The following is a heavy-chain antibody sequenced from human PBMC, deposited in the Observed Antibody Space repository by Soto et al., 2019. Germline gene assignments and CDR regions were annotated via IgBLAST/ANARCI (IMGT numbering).Heavy chain of an antibody. Sequence: ASVKVSCKASGFTFTSSAVQWVRQARGQRLEWIGWIVVGSGNTNYAQKFQERVTITRDMSTSTAYMELSSLRSEDTAVYYCAADRFYYYDSSGFLFDYWGQGTLVTVS. CDR1: GFTFTSSA. D-gene: IGHD3-22*01. CDR2: IVVGSGNT. V-gene: IGHV1-58*01. CDR3: AADRFYYYDSSGFLFDY. J-gene: IGHJ4*02.